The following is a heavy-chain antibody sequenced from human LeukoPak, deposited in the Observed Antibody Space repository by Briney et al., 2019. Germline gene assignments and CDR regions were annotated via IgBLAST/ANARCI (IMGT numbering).Heavy chain of an antibody. J-gene: IGHJ4*02. D-gene: IGHD2-2*01. V-gene: IGHV4-34*01. CDR1: GGSFSGYY. Sequence: PSETLSLTCAVYGGSFSGYYWSWIRQPPGKGLEWMGEINHSGSTNYNPSLKSRVTISVDTSKNQFSLKLSSVTAADTAVYYCARSRTSFYCSSTSCYRRGRELDYWGQGTLVTVSS. CDR3: ARSRTSFYCSSTSCYRRGRELDY. CDR2: INHSGST.